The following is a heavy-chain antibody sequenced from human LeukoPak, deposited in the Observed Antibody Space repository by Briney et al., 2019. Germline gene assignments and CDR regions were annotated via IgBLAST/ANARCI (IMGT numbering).Heavy chain of an antibody. CDR2: ISFSSTHI. V-gene: IGHV3-21*06. D-gene: IGHD4-17*01. CDR1: GVTVSSNY. J-gene: IGHJ4*02. CDR3: SKSGGDYVPFAY. Sequence: GGALRLSCAASGVTVSSNYMSWVRQAPGKGLEWGSSISFSSTHIYYGDSIQGRFTISRDNAENSLYLQMNSLRAEDTAVYYCSKSGGDYVPFAYWGQGTLVTASS.